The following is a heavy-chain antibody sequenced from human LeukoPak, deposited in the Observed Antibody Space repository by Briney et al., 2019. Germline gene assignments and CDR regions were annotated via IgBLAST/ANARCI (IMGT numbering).Heavy chain of an antibody. CDR3: ARDFRRGTAMVTGY. Sequence: ASVKVSCKASDYTFTSYGISWVRQAPGQGLEWMGWISAYNGNTNYAQKLQGRVTMTTDTSTSTAYMELRSLRSDDTAVYYCARDFRRGTAMVTGYWGQGTLVTVSS. J-gene: IGHJ4*02. CDR1: DYTFTSYG. V-gene: IGHV1-18*01. CDR2: ISAYNGNT. D-gene: IGHD5-18*01.